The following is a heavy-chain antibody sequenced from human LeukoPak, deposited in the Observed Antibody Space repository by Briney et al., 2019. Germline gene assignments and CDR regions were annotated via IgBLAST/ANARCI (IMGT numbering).Heavy chain of an antibody. CDR2: MNPNSGNT. J-gene: IGHJ6*03. CDR3: ARSCSSTSCYTSEDYYMDV. D-gene: IGHD2-2*02. Sequence: ASVKVSCKASGYTFTSYDINWVRQATGQGLEWMGWMNPNSGNTGYAQKFQGRVTMTRNTSISTAYMELSSLRSEDTAVYYCARSCSSTSCYTSEDYYMDVWGKGTTVTVSS. V-gene: IGHV1-8*01. CDR1: GYTFTSYD.